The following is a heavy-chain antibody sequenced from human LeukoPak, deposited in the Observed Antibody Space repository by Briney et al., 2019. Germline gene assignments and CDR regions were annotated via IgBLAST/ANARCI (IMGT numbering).Heavy chain of an antibody. V-gene: IGHV4-30-2*01. Sequence: SETLSLTCAVSGGSISSGGYSWSWIRQLPGKGLEWIGYIYHSGSTYYNPSLKSRVTISVDRSKNQFSPKLSSVTAADTAVYYCARGVDYWGQGTLVTVSS. CDR1: GGSISSGGYS. J-gene: IGHJ4*02. CDR2: IYHSGST. CDR3: ARGVDY.